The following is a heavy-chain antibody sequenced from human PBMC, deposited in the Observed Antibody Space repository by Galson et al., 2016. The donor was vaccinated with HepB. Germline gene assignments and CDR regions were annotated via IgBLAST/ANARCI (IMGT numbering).Heavy chain of an antibody. J-gene: IGHJ4*02. Sequence: SLRLSCAASGFTFTDYAMHWVRQGPGKGLEWVSGISWNSGIVGYADSVRGRFSISRDNAKKSLFLQMNSVRPDDTAVYYCAKDMSSAAYYFHHWGLGTLVTASS. CDR2: ISWNSGIV. CDR1: GFTFTDYA. CDR3: AKDMSSAAYYFHH. D-gene: IGHD2-2*01. V-gene: IGHV3-9*01.